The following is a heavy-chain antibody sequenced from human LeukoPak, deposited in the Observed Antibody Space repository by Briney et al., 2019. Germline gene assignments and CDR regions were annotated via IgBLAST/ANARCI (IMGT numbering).Heavy chain of an antibody. D-gene: IGHD6-13*01. CDR2: NSRSGGYI. J-gene: IGHJ2*01. CDR1: GFTFSSYS. Sequence: GGSLRLSCAASGFTFSSYSMNWVRQAPGKGLEWVSSNSRSGGYIYYADSVKGRFTISRDNAKNSLYLQMNSLRAEDTAVYYCARGGIAAAGTVYWYFDLWGRGTLVTVCS. V-gene: IGHV3-21*01. CDR3: ARGGIAAAGTVYWYFDL.